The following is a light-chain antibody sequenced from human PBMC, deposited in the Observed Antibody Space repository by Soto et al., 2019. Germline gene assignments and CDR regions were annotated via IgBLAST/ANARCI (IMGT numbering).Light chain of an antibody. CDR1: QSISSY. V-gene: IGKV1-33*01. CDR2: AAS. J-gene: IGKJ3*01. CDR3: QQYDNLPRVT. Sequence: DIQMTQSPSSLSASVGDRVTITCRASQSISSYLNWFQQKSGKAPKLLIYAASSLQSGVPSRFSGSGSGTDFTFTISSLQPEDIATYYCQQYDNLPRVTFGPGTKVDN.